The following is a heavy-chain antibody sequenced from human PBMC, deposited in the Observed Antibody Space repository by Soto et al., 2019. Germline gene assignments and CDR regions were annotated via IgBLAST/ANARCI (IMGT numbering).Heavy chain of an antibody. J-gene: IGHJ4*02. D-gene: IGHD3-22*01. CDR2: ISGSGGST. CDR1: GFTFSSYA. V-gene: IGHV3-23*01. Sequence: HPGGSLRLSCAASGFTFSSYAMSWVRQAPGKGLEWVSAISGSGGSTYYADSVKGRFTISRDNSKNTLYLQMNSLRAEDTAVYYCAKPVTMIVVVNYYFDYWGQGTLVTVSS. CDR3: AKPVTMIVVVNYYFDY.